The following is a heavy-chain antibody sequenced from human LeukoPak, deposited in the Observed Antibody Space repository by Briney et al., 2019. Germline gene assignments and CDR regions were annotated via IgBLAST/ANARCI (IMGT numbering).Heavy chain of an antibody. CDR2: ISGSGGRT. Sequence: GGSLRLSSAASGFTFSSYAMSWVRQAPGKGLEWVSTISGSGGRTYYADSVKGRFTISRDNSKNTLYLQMNSLRAEDTAVYYCAKVRDITMIVVVYTHLDYWGQGTLVTVSS. J-gene: IGHJ4*02. CDR1: GFTFSSYA. D-gene: IGHD3-22*01. V-gene: IGHV3-23*01. CDR3: AKVRDITMIVVVYTHLDY.